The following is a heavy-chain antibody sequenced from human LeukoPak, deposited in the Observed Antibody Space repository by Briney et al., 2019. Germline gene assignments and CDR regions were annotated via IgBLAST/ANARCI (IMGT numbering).Heavy chain of an antibody. CDR2: ISGSGGST. D-gene: IGHD1-1*01. CDR1: GFTFSNYA. CDR3: AKNFLPGATTGPKGFDY. Sequence: GGSLRLSCAASGFTFSNYAMNWVRQAPGKGLEWVSGISGSGGSTWYTDPVKGRFTISRDNSKNTVHLQMDSLRAEDTAIYYCAKNFLPGATTGPKGFDYWGQGTLVDVSS. V-gene: IGHV3-23*01. J-gene: IGHJ4*02.